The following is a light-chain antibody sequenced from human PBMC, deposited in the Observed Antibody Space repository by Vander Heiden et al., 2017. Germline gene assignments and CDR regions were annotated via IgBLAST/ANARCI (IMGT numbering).Light chain of an antibody. V-gene: IGKV2-28*01. Sequence: DIVMTQSPPSLPVTPGEPASISRRSSQSLLHSNGYNYLDWYLQKPGQSPQLLIYLGSNRASGVPDRFSGSGSGTDFTLKISRVEAEDVGVYYCMQALQTPWAFGQGTKLEIK. CDR2: LGS. CDR1: QSLLHSNGYNY. CDR3: MQALQTPWA. J-gene: IGKJ2*01.